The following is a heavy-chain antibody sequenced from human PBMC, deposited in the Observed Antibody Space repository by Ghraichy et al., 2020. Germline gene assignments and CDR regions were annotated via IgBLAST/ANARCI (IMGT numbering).Heavy chain of an antibody. J-gene: IGHJ4*02. Sequence: GSLRLSCAASGFTFSSYSMNWVRQAPGKGLEWVSSSSSSSSYIYYADSVKGRFTISRDNAKNSLYLQMNSLRAEDTAVYYCARAGYSSGWYFDYWGQGTLVTVSS. CDR1: GFTFSSYS. V-gene: IGHV3-21*01. D-gene: IGHD6-19*01. CDR3: ARAGYSSGWYFDY. CDR2: SSSSSSYI.